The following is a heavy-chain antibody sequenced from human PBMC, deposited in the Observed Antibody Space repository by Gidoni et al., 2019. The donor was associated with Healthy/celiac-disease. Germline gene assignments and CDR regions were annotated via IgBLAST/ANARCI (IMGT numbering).Heavy chain of an antibody. Sequence: QVQLVQSGAEVKKPGASVKVSCKASGYTFTSYDINWVRQATGQGLEWMGCMNPNSGNTGYAQKFQGRVTMTRNTSISTAYMELSSLRSEDTAVYYCAREGPMRGYYYYYYMDVWGKGTTVTVSS. J-gene: IGHJ6*03. CDR3: AREGPMRGYYYYYYMDV. CDR1: GYTFTSYD. V-gene: IGHV1-8*01. D-gene: IGHD1-26*01. CDR2: MNPNSGNT.